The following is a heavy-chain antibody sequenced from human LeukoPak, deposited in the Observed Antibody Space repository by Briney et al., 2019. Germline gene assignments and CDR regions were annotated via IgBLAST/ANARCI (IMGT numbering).Heavy chain of an antibody. D-gene: IGHD1-26*01. V-gene: IGHV3-7*01. CDR3: ARGKWEPLDY. CDR1: GFTFSNYW. Sequence: GGSLRLSCAGSGFTFSNYWMSWVRQAPGKGLEWVANIKQDGSEKYYVDSVKGRFTISRDNAKNSLYLQVNSLRAEDTAVYYCARGKWEPLDYWGQGTLLTVSS. CDR2: IKQDGSEK. J-gene: IGHJ4*02.